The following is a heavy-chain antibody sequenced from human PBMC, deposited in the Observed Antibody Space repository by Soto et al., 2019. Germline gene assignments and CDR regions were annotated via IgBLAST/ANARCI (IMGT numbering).Heavy chain of an antibody. J-gene: IGHJ6*02. CDR2: IYYSGST. D-gene: IGHD2-2*01. CDR3: ASPTIVFVPAARVVSYYGMDV. Sequence: TLSLTCTVSGGSISSSSYYWGWIRQPPGKGLEWIGSIYYSGSTYYNPSLKSRVTISVDTSKNQFSLKLSSVTAADTAVYYCASPTIVFVPAARVVSYYGMDVWVQGT. V-gene: IGHV4-39*01. CDR1: GGSISSSSYY.